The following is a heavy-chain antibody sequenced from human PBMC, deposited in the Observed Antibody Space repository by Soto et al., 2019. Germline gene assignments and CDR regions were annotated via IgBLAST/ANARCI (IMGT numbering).Heavy chain of an antibody. D-gene: IGHD2-15*01. V-gene: IGHV4-59*01. J-gene: IGHJ4*02. CDR2: IYYSVST. CDR1: GGSISSYY. Sequence: SATLSITWAVSGGSISSYYWSWLRQPPGKGLEWIGYIYYSVSTNYNPSLKSRVTISVDTSKNHFSLKLSSVTAADTAVYYCARDQGRWYPGEFAYWGQGTLVTVSS. CDR3: ARDQGRWYPGEFAY.